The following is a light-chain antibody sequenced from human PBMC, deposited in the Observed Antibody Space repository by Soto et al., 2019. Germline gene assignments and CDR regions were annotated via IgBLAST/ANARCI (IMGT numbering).Light chain of an antibody. V-gene: IGKV3-20*01. CDR2: GAS. CDR1: QSFSSSY. Sequence: EIVLTQSPGTLSLSPGERATLSCRASQSFSSSYLAWYQQKPGQAPRLLIYGASSRATGIPDRFSGSGSGTDFTLTISRLEPEDVAMYYCQQYGTSITFGQGTRLEI. J-gene: IGKJ5*01. CDR3: QQYGTSIT.